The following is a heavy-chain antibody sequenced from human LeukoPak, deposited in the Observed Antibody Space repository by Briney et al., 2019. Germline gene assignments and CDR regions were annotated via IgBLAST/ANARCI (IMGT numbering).Heavy chain of an antibody. Sequence: SVKVSCKASGGTFSSYAISWVRQAPGQGLEWMGRIIPILGIANYAQKFQGRVTITADKSTSTAYMELSSLRSEDTAVYYCARVGIPAAISSRFDPWGQGTLVTVSS. CDR3: ARVGIPAAISSRFDP. CDR1: GGTFSSYA. V-gene: IGHV1-69*04. CDR2: IIPILGIA. D-gene: IGHD2-2*01. J-gene: IGHJ5*02.